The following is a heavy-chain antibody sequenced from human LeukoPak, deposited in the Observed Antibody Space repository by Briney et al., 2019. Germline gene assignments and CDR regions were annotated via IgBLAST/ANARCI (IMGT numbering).Heavy chain of an antibody. V-gene: IGHV3-48*03. Sequence: GGSLRLPCAASGFTFSSYEMNWVRQAPGKGLEWVSYISSSGSTIYYADSVKGRFTISRDNAKNSLYLQMNSLRAEDTAVYYCARRGTGLRYFDWYDFDYWGQGTLVTVSS. CDR3: ARRGTGLRYFDWYDFDY. D-gene: IGHD3-9*01. J-gene: IGHJ4*02. CDR1: GFTFSSYE. CDR2: ISSSGSTI.